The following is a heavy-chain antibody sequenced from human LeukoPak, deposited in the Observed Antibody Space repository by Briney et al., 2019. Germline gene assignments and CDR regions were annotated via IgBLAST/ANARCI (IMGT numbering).Heavy chain of an antibody. D-gene: IGHD3-10*01. Sequence: GGSLRLSCAVSGFSVSGYWMTWVRQAPGKGLEWVANIKQDGSEKNYADSVKGRFTISRDNAKNSLYLQMNSLRAEDTAVYYCARDLQLWFGELNYYGMDVWGQGTTVTASS. J-gene: IGHJ6*02. CDR3: ARDLQLWFGELNYYGMDV. CDR1: GFSVSGYW. CDR2: IKQDGSEK. V-gene: IGHV3-7*01.